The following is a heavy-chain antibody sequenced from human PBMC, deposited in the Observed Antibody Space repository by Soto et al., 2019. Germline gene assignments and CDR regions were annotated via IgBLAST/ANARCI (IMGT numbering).Heavy chain of an antibody. Sequence: PSETLSLTCTVSGGSISSSSYYWGWIRQPPGKGLEWIGSIYYSGSTYYNPSLKSRVTISVDTSKNQFSLKLSSVTAADTAVYYCASLHRTPPARVYPGGDNYGMDVWGQGTTVTVSS. D-gene: IGHD3-16*01. CDR1: GGSISSSSYY. CDR2: IYYSGST. J-gene: IGHJ6*02. V-gene: IGHV4-39*01. CDR3: ASLHRTPPARVYPGGDNYGMDV.